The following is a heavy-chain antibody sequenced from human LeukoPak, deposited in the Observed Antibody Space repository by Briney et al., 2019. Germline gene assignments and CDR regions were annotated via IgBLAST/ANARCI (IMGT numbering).Heavy chain of an antibody. CDR3: ARIGGYSGYATH. CDR1: GGSISTYY. Sequence: SETLSLTCTVSGGSISTYYWSWIRQPPGKGLEWIGYIHYSGTTNYNPSPKNRVTISLDTSKNQFSLNLSSVTAADTAVYYCARIGGYSGYATHWGQGTLVTVS. D-gene: IGHD5-12*01. J-gene: IGHJ4*02. CDR2: IHYSGTT. V-gene: IGHV4-59*08.